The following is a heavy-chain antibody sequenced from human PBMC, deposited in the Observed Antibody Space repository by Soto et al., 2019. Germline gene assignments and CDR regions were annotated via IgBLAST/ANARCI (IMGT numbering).Heavy chain of an antibody. CDR1: GFTFSSYG. J-gene: IGHJ6*03. Sequence: GGSLRLSCAASGFTFSSYGMHWVRQAPGKGLEWVAVISYDGSNKYYADSVKGRFTISRDNSKNTLYLQMNSLRAEDTAVYYCAKLPAAMFGYYYYYMDVWGKGTTVTVSS. CDR2: ISYDGSNK. V-gene: IGHV3-30*18. CDR3: AKLPAAMFGYYYYYMDV. D-gene: IGHD2-2*01.